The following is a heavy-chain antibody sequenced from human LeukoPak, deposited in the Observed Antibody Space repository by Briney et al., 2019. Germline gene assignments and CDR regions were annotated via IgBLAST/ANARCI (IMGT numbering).Heavy chain of an antibody. CDR3: AREAGYCSSTSCYGPYYYYGMDV. J-gene: IGHJ6*02. D-gene: IGHD2-2*01. CDR1: GFTFSSYG. CDR2: IWYDGSNK. V-gene: IGHV3-33*01. Sequence: GRSLRLSCAASGFTFSSYGMRWVRQAPGKGLEWVAVIWYDGSNKYYADSVKGRFTISRDNSKNTLYLQMNSLRAEDTAVYYCAREAGYCSSTSCYGPYYYYGMDVWGQGTTVTVSS.